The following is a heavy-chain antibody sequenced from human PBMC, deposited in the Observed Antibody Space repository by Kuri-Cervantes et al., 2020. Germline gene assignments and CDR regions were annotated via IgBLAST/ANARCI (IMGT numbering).Heavy chain of an antibody. CDR1: GYTFTSYD. CDR2: MNPNSGNT. V-gene: IGHV1-8*02. Sequence: ASVKVSCKASGYTFTSYDINWVRQATGQGLEWMGWMNPNSGNTGYAQKFQGRVTMTRDMSTSTAYMELSRLRSDDTAVYYCAREGNDAFDIWGQGTMVTVSS. J-gene: IGHJ3*02. D-gene: IGHD4-23*01. CDR3: AREGNDAFDI.